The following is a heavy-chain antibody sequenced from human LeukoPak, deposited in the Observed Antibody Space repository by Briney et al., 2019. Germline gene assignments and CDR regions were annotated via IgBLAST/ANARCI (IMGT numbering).Heavy chain of an antibody. J-gene: IGHJ6*03. Sequence: QPGGSLRLSCAASGFTFSSYSMNWVRQAPGKGLEWVSYISSGGSSTYYADSVKGRFTISRDNSKNTLYLQMNSLRAEDTAVYYCAKYGSIAAAGGFMDVWGKGTTVTVSS. CDR1: GFTFSSYS. CDR2: ISSGGSST. CDR3: AKYGSIAAAGGFMDV. V-gene: IGHV3-23*01. D-gene: IGHD6-13*01.